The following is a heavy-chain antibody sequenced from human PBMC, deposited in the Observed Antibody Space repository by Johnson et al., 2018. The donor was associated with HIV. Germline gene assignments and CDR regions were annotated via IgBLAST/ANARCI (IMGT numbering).Heavy chain of an antibody. J-gene: IGHJ3*02. V-gene: IGHV3-30-3*01. CDR1: GFTFSSYA. Sequence: QMLLVESGGGVVQPGRSLRLSCAASGFTFSSYAMHWVRQAPGKGLEWVAVISYDGSNKYYADSVKGRFTISRDNSKNTLYLQMNSLRAEDTAVYYCARELGITIFGEPPNDAFDIWGQGTMVTVSS. CDR2: ISYDGSNK. D-gene: IGHD3-3*01. CDR3: ARELGITIFGEPPNDAFDI.